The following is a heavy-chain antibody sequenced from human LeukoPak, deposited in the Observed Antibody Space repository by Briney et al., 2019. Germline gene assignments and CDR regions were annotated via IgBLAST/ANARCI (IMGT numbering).Heavy chain of an antibody. CDR3: AKDPDGLYTSSWYMVDY. J-gene: IGHJ4*02. D-gene: IGHD6-13*01. Sequence: GGSLRLSCAASGFTFSSYAMNWVRQAPGKGLQWVSSISGSGVNTYYADSVKGRFTISRENSQDTLYLQRNSLRAEDTAVYYRAKDPDGLYTSSWYMVDYGGQGSLATVSS. V-gene: IGHV3-23*01. CDR2: ISGSGVNT. CDR1: GFTFSSYA.